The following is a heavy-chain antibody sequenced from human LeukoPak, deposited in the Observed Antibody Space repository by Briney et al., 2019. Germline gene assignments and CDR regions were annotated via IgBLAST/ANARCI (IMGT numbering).Heavy chain of an antibody. D-gene: IGHD6-13*01. CDR3: ASSHTGYSSSWFDYYYYMDV. J-gene: IGHJ6*03. Sequence: GGSLRLSCAASGFTFSSYGMHWVRQAPGKGLEWVAVIWYDGSNKYYADSVKGRFTISRDNAKNSLYLQMNSLRAEDTAVYYCASSHTGYSSSWFDYYYYMDVWGKGTTVTVSS. V-gene: IGHV3-33*03. CDR1: GFTFSSYG. CDR2: IWYDGSNK.